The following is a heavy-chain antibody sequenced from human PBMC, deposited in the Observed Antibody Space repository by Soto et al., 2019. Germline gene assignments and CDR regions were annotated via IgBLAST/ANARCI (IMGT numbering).Heavy chain of an antibody. D-gene: IGHD2-15*01. Sequence: ASVKVSCKASGYTFTSYYMHWVRQAPGQGLEWMGIINPSGGSTSYAQKFQGRVTMTRDTSTSTVYMELSSLRSEDTAVYYCARDEGYCSGGSCNWFDPWGQGALVTVSS. CDR2: INPSGGST. V-gene: IGHV1-46*01. CDR3: ARDEGYCSGGSCNWFDP. J-gene: IGHJ5*02. CDR1: GYTFTSYY.